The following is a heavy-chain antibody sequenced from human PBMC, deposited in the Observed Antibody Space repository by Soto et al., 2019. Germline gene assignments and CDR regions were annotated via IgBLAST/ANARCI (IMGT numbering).Heavy chain of an antibody. CDR1: GGTFSSYA. V-gene: IGHV1-69*13. CDR2: IIPIFGTA. Sequence: SVKVSCKASGGTFSSYAISWMRQAPGQGLEWMGGIIPIFGTANYAQKFEGRVTITADESTSTAYMELSSLRSEDTAVYYCASYQGLDYYGSGRSRFDPWGQRTLLTVSS. CDR3: ASYQGLDYYGSGRSRFDP. J-gene: IGHJ5*02. D-gene: IGHD3-10*01.